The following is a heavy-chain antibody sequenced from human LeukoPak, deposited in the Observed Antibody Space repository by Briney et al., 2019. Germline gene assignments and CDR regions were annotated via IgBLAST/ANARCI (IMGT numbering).Heavy chain of an antibody. Sequence: GSSLRLSCAASGFSLRNYAIHWVRQAPGKGLEWVAVISYDTNNKHYADSVKGRFTISRDNSKSALYLQMNSLRVEDTAVYYCGRDQGGSIGWYGDYWGQGTLVTVSS. V-gene: IGHV3-30*03. CDR2: ISYDTNNK. CDR3: GRDQGGSIGWYGDY. D-gene: IGHD6-19*01. J-gene: IGHJ4*02. CDR1: GFSLRNYA.